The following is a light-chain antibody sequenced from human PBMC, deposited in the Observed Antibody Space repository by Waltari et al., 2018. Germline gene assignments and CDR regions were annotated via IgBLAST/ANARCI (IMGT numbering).Light chain of an antibody. CDR2: VNRDGSH. CDR3: QTGGHGTWV. J-gene: IGLJ3*02. CDR1: SGHSSNV. V-gene: IGLV4-69*01. Sequence: QLVLTQSPSASASLGASVKLTCTLSSGHSSNVVAWHQQQPEKGPRYLMKVNRDGSHSKGDDIPHRFSGSSSGAERYLTIPSLQSEDEADYYCQTGGHGTWVFGGGTKLTVL.